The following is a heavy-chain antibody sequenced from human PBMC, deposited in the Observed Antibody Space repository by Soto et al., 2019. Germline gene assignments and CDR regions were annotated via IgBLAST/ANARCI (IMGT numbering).Heavy chain of an antibody. D-gene: IGHD3-10*01. Sequence: EVHLAESGGGLVQPGGSLRVSCTASGFTFRNYWMTWVRQAPGKGLEWVANINQNEGEKYYVDSVKGRFTISRDNAYNSLYVEMDNLRVDDSGVYFCARGRPPSSGGNFDSWGQGTLVSVSS. CDR1: GFTFRNYW. V-gene: IGHV3-7*01. J-gene: IGHJ4*02. CDR3: ARGRPPSSGGNFDS. CDR2: INQNEGEK.